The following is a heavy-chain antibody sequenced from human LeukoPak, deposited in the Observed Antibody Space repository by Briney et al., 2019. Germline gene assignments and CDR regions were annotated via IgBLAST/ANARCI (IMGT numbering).Heavy chain of an antibody. Sequence: PGGSLRLSCAASGFTFSSHGMNWVRQAPGKGLEWVSIISSGSSYIHYADSVKGRFTISRDNAKNSLYLQMNSLRAEDTAVYYCARVRAENYEIYYYYYMDVWGKGTTVTISS. V-gene: IGHV3-21*04. CDR2: ISSGSSYI. J-gene: IGHJ6*03. CDR1: GFTFSSHG. CDR3: ARVRAENYEIYYYYYMDV. D-gene: IGHD3-9*01.